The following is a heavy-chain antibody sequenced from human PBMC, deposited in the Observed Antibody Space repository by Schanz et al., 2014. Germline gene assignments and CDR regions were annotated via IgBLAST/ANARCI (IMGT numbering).Heavy chain of an antibody. CDR2: ISGSGAST. CDR1: GFGFSSYS. D-gene: IGHD3-10*01. J-gene: IGHJ4*02. Sequence: VQLVESGGGVVQPGGSLRLSCAASGFGFSSYSMNWVRQAPGKGLEWVSGISGSGASTYYADSVKGRFTISRDNSNKTVDLQMNSLRAEDTALYYCVRDELLWFGEVLSLDYWGQGALVTVSS. V-gene: IGHV3-23*04. CDR3: VRDELLWFGEVLSLDY.